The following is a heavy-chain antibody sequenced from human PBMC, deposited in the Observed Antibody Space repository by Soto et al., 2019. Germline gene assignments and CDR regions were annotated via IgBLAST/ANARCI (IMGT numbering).Heavy chain of an antibody. Sequence: ASVKVSCKASGGTFSSYALSWGRQAPGQGLEWMGGIIPILGIANYAHKFQGRVTITADKSTSTAYMELSSVRSEDTALYYCARGERRGGSVDYWGQGTLVTVSS. V-gene: IGHV1-69*10. J-gene: IGHJ4*02. D-gene: IGHD1-26*01. CDR3: ARGERRGGSVDY. CDR1: GGTFSSYA. CDR2: IIPILGIA.